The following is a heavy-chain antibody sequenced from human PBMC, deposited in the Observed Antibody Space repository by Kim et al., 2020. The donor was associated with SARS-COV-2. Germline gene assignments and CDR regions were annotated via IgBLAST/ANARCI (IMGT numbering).Heavy chain of an antibody. Sequence: SETLSLTCAVYGGSFSGYYWSWIRQPPGKGLEWIGEINHSGSTNYNPSLKSRVTISVDTSKNQFSLKLSSVTAADTAVYYCAAIAARWYAFDIWGQGTMVTVSS. V-gene: IGHV4-34*01. D-gene: IGHD6-6*01. CDR2: INHSGST. CDR3: AAIAARWYAFDI. CDR1: GGSFSGYY. J-gene: IGHJ3*02.